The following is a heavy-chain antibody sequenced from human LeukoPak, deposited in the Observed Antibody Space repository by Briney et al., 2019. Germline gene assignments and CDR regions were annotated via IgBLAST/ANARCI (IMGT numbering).Heavy chain of an antibody. CDR2: ISYAGSNE. CDR1: GFTFRNYA. CDR3: VRPSWTSGSYFDY. D-gene: IGHD3-10*01. Sequence: GRSLRLSCAPSGFTFRNYAMHWVRQAPGKGLEWVAVISYAGSNEHYADSAKGRFTISRDNAKNSLYLQMNSLGAEDAAVYYCVRPSWTSGSYFDYWGQGALVIVSS. V-gene: IGHV3-30*04. J-gene: IGHJ4*02.